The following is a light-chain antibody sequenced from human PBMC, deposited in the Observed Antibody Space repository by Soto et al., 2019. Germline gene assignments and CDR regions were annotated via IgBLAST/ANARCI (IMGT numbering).Light chain of an antibody. V-gene: IGLV2-11*01. CDR2: DVS. J-gene: IGLJ1*01. CDR3: CSYAGSYTSPYV. CDR1: SSDVGGYNY. Sequence: QSVLTQPRSVSGSPGQSVTISCTGTSSDVGGYNYVSWYQQHPGKAPKLMIYDVSKRPSGVPDRFSGSKSGNTASLTISGVQAEDEADYYCCSYAGSYTSPYVFGTGTKVTVL.